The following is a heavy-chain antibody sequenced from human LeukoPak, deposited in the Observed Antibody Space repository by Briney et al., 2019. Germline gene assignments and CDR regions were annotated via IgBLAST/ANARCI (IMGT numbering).Heavy chain of an antibody. Sequence: SVKVSCKDSGFTFSNSAVQWVRQARGQRLEWIGWIVVGSGNTNYAQKFHERVSITRDMSTSTAYMELSSLRSEDTAVYYCAAGDDNYYDSSGQHYCYYGMDVWGQGTTVTVSS. J-gene: IGHJ6*02. V-gene: IGHV1-58*01. D-gene: IGHD3-22*01. CDR1: GFTFSNSA. CDR3: AAGDDNYYDSSGQHYCYYGMDV. CDR2: IVVGSGNT.